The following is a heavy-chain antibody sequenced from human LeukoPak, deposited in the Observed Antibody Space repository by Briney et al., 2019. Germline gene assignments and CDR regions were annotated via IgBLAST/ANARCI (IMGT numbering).Heavy chain of an antibody. V-gene: IGHV3-23*01. J-gene: IGHJ4*02. D-gene: IGHD3-10*01. CDR1: GFTFSSYG. CDR2: ISGSGGST. CDR3: AKVLSRMVRGLYYFDY. Sequence: GGSLRLSCAASGFTFSSYGMSWVRQAPGKGLEWVSAISGSGGSTYYADTVKGRFTISRDNSKNTLYLQMNSLRAEDTAVYYCAKVLSRMVRGLYYFDYWGQGTLVTVSS.